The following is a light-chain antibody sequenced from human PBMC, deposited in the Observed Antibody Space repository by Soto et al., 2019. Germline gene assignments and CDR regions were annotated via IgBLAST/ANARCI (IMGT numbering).Light chain of an antibody. J-gene: IGLJ1*01. Sequence: SYDLTQPPSVSVSPGQTAIIICCGINIGTNSVHWYQQKPGQAPVLVVYDDSDRPSGIPDRFSGSNSGNTATLIISRVEAGDEADYYCQLWDDNFYVFGTGTKVTVL. V-gene: IGLV3-21*02. CDR2: DDS. CDR3: QLWDDNFYV. CDR1: NIGTNS.